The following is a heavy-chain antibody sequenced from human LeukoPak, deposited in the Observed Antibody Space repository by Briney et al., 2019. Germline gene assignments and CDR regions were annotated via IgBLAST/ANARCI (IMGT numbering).Heavy chain of an antibody. V-gene: IGHV3-48*03. CDR3: ARESIAVAGAPFYY. CDR2: ISSGSTI. CDR1: GFTFSSYD. D-gene: IGHD6-19*01. J-gene: IGHJ4*02. Sequence: GGYLCRYGAASGFTFSSYDMNWVRQGPGKGLEWVSYISSGSTIYDADSVKGRFTISRDNAKNSLYLQMNSLRAEDTAVYYCARESIAVAGAPFYYWGQGTLVTVS.